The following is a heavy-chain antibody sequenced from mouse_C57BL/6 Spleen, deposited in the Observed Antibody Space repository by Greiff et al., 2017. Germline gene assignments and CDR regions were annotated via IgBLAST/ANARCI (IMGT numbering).Heavy chain of an antibody. J-gene: IGHJ3*01. V-gene: IGHV1-9*01. CDR1: GYTFTGYW. CDR3: ARERDIYYDYDGAY. D-gene: IGHD2-4*01. CDR2: ILPGSGST. Sequence: QVQLQQSGAELMKPGASVKLSCKATGYTFTGYWIEWVKQRPGHGLEWIGEILPGSGSTNYNEKFKGKATFTADTSSNTAYMQLSSLTTEDSASYYCARERDIYYDYDGAYWGQGTMVTVSA.